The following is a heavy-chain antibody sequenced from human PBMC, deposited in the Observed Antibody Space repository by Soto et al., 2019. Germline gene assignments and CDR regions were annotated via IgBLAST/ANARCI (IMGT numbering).Heavy chain of an antibody. D-gene: IGHD2-15*01. Sequence: GGSLRLSCTASGFTFGDYAMSWFRQAPGKGLEWVGFIRSKAYGGTTEYAASVKGRFTISRDDSKSIAYLQMNSLKTEDTAVYYCTRVGTVAATLYYFDYWGQGTLVTVSS. J-gene: IGHJ4*02. CDR2: IRSKAYGGTT. V-gene: IGHV3-49*03. CDR1: GFTFGDYA. CDR3: TRVGTVAATLYYFDY.